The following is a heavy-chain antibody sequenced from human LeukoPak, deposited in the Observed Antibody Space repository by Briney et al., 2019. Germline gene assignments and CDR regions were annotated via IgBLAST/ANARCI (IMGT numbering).Heavy chain of an antibody. CDR3: ARGGEILRFLEWLSPYDY. D-gene: IGHD3-3*01. J-gene: IGHJ4*02. Sequence: ASVKVSCKASGYTFTSYGISWVRQAPGQGLEWMGWISAYNGNTNYAQKLQGRVTMTTDTSTSTAYMELRSLRFDDTAVYYCARGGEILRFLEWLSPYDYWGQGTLVTVSS. CDR2: ISAYNGNT. CDR1: GYTFTSYG. V-gene: IGHV1-18*01.